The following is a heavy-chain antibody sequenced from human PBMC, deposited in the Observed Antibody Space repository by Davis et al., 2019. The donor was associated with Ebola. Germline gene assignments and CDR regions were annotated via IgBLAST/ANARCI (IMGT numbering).Heavy chain of an antibody. J-gene: IGHJ4*02. D-gene: IGHD6-19*01. V-gene: IGHV5-51*01. CDR3: ARAYRSGWSLGLGGY. CDR1: GYSFTTYW. CDR2: IYPADSDT. Sequence: GESLKISCKGSGYSFTTYWIGWVRQMPGQGLEWMGIIYPADSDTRYSPSFQGQVTISADKSISTAYLQWSSLKASDTATYFCARAYRSGWSLGLGGYWGQGTLVSVSS.